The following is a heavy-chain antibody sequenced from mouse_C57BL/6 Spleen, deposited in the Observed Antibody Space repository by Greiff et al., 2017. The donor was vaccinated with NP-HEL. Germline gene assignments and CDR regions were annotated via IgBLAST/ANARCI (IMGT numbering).Heavy chain of an antibody. V-gene: IGHV1-61*01. Sequence: VQLQQPGAELVRPGSSVKLSCKASGYTFTSYWMDWVKQRPGQGLEWIGNIYPSDSETHYNQKFKDKATLTADKSSSTAYMQLSSLTSEDSAVYSCARDGYDGFAYWGQGTLVTVSA. CDR1: GYTFTSYW. J-gene: IGHJ3*01. D-gene: IGHD2-2*01. CDR2: IYPSDSET. CDR3: ARDGYDGFAY.